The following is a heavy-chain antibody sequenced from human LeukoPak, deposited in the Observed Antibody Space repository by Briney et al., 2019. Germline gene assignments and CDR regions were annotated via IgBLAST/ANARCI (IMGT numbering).Heavy chain of an antibody. J-gene: IGHJ4*02. Sequence: ASVKVSCKASGYTFTGYYMHWVRQAPGQGLEWMGWINPNSGGTNYAQKLQGRVTMTRDTSISTAYMELSRLRSDDTAVYYCARTRLGATTDFDYWGQGTLVTVSS. D-gene: IGHD1-26*01. CDR3: ARTRLGATTDFDY. V-gene: IGHV1-2*02. CDR1: GYTFTGYY. CDR2: INPNSGGT.